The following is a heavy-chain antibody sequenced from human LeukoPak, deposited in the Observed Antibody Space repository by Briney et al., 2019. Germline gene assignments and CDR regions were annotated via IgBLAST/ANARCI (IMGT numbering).Heavy chain of an antibody. J-gene: IGHJ4*02. CDR2: ISSSGSTI. Sequence: GGSLRLSCAASGFTFSSYEMNWVRQAPGKGLEWVSYISSSGSTIYYADSVKGRFTISRDNAKNSLYLQMNSLRAEDTAVYYCAREISSAGDYWGQGTLVTVSS. CDR1: GFTFSSYE. V-gene: IGHV3-48*03. CDR3: AREISSAGDY. D-gene: IGHD3-22*01.